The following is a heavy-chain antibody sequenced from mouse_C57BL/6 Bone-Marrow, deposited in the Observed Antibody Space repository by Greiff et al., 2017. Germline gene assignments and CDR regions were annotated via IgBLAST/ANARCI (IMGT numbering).Heavy chain of an antibody. CDR3: ARPYYSNCGFVY. D-gene: IGHD2-5*01. CDR1: GFSLTSSG. CDR2: IWRGGST. J-gene: IGHJ3*01. Sequence: QVQLQQSGPGLVQPSQSLSITCTVSGFSLTSSGVHWVRQSPGKGLEWLGVIWRGGSTDYNAAFISRLSTSKDNSQSQVFFKMSSLQADDTAIYYCARPYYSNCGFVYWGEGTLVTVS. V-gene: IGHV2-2*01.